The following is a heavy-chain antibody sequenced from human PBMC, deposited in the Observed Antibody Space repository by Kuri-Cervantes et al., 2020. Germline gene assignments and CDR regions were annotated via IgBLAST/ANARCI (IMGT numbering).Heavy chain of an antibody. D-gene: IGHD2-2*01. CDR1: GFTFSSYW. Sequence: LSLTCAASGFTFSSYWMSWVRQAPGKGLEWVSAISGSGGSTYYADSVKGRFTISRDNSKNTLYLQMNSLRAEDTAVYFCARYCSSTSCSLRYGMDVWGQGTTVTVSS. CDR3: ARYCSSTSCSLRYGMDV. CDR2: ISGSGGST. V-gene: IGHV3-23*01. J-gene: IGHJ6*02.